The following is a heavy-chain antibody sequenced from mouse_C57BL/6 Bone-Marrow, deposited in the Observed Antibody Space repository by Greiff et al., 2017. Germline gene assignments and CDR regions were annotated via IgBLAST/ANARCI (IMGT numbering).Heavy chain of an antibody. CDR2: IDPETGGT. V-gene: IGHV1-15*01. J-gene: IGHJ1*03. CDR1: GYTFTDYE. Sequence: VQLQQSGAELVRPGASVTLSCKASGYTFTDYEMPWVKQTPVHGLEWIGAIDPETGGTAYNQKFKGKAILTADKSSSTAYMELRSLTSEDSAVYYCTSQGYFDVWGTGTSVTVSS. CDR3: TSQGYFDV.